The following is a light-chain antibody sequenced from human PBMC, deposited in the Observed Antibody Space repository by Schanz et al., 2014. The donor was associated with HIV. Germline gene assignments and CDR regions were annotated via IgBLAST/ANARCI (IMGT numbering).Light chain of an antibody. J-gene: IGLJ2*01. V-gene: IGLV1-44*01. CDR3: CAHSGSITYVL. CDR1: RSNIGSRT. Sequence: QSVLTQPPSASATPGQRVIISCSGSRSNIGSRTVDWYYQFPGTAPRLLIHNDNQRPSGVSDRFSGSKSGNTASLTISGLQAGDEADYYCCAHSGSITYVLFGGGTKLTVL. CDR2: NDN.